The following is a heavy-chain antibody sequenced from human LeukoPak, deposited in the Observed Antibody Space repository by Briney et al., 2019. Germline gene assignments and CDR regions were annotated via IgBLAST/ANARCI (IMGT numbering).Heavy chain of an antibody. V-gene: IGHV4-39*01. J-gene: IGHJ4*02. CDR2: IYYSGST. CDR1: SDSIYSSNYY. D-gene: IGHD2-2*01. Sequence: PSETLSLTCTVSSDSIYSSNYYWGWIRQPPGKGLEWIGSIYYSGSTYYNSSLKSRVTISVDTSKNQFSLKLSSVTAADTAVYYCARWRIYCSSTSCYAFDYWGQGTLVTVSS. CDR3: ARWRIYCSSTSCYAFDY.